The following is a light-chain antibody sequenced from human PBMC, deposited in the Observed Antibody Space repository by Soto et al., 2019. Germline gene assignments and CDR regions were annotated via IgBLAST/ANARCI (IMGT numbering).Light chain of an antibody. CDR3: QQYDNPPIT. CDR2: GAS. CDR1: QSFISIY. Sequence: DIELTQSPGSLSLSPGERATLSCRASQSFISIYLAWYQQKPGQAPRLLIYGASSRATGIPDRFSGSGSGTHFTLTISRLETEDFAAYYCQQYDNPPITFGQGTRLEIK. J-gene: IGKJ5*01. V-gene: IGKV3-20*01.